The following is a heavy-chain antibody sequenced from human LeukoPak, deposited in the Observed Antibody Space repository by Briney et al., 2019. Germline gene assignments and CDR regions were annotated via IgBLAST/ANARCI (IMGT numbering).Heavy chain of an antibody. J-gene: IGHJ4*02. V-gene: IGHV4-59*01. CDR2: IYYSGST. Sequence: SETLSLTCTVSGGSISSYYWSWIRQPPGKGLAWIGYIYYSGSTNYNPSLKSRVTISVDTSKNQFSLKLSSVTAADTAVYYCAREGSPKGFDYWGQGTLVTVSS. CDR1: GGSISSYY. CDR3: AREGSPKGFDY.